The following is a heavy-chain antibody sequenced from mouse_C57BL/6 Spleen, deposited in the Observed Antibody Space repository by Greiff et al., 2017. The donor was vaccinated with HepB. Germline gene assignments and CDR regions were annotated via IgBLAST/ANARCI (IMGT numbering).Heavy chain of an antibody. Sequence: QVQLQQSGAELVMPGASVKLSCKASGYTFTSYWMHWVKQRPGQGLEWIGEIDPSDSYTNYNQKFKGKSTLTVDKSSSTAYMQLSSLTSEDSAVYYCARGNTTVVSSMDYWGQGTSVTVSS. CDR2: IDPSDSYT. CDR3: ARGNTTVVSSMDY. CDR1: GYTFTSYW. D-gene: IGHD1-1*01. J-gene: IGHJ4*01. V-gene: IGHV1-69*01.